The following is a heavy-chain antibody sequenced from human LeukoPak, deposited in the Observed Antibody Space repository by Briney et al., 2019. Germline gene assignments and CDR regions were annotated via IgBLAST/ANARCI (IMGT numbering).Heavy chain of an antibody. D-gene: IGHD6-19*01. CDR2: ISYDGSNK. CDR1: GFTFSSYA. J-gene: IGHJ3*02. CDR3: ARESGSSGWYVGMGAFDI. V-gene: IGHV3-30*04. Sequence: TGGSLRLSCAASGFTFSSYAMHWVRQAPGKGLEWVAVISYDGSNKYYADSVKGRFTISRDNSKNTLYLQMNSLRAEDTAVYYCARESGSSGWYVGMGAFDIWGQGTMVTVSS.